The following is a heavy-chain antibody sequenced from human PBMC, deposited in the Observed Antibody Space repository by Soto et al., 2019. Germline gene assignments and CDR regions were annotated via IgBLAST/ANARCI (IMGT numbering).Heavy chain of an antibody. J-gene: IGHJ4*02. V-gene: IGHV3-74*01. D-gene: IGHD3-16*01. CDR3: ARGALGSYYFDY. CDR2: IKYDATST. Sequence: EVQLVESGGGLFQPGGSLRLSCAASGFTFNNYWIHWVRQAPGKGLVWVSRIKYDATSTNYADSVKGRFSISRDNAKNMVYLQMSSLRGDDTAVYYCARGALGSYYFDYWGQGTLVTVSS. CDR1: GFTFNNYW.